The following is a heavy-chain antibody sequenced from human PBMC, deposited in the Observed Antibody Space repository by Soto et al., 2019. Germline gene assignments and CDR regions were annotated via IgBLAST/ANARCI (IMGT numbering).Heavy chain of an antibody. Sequence: EVQLVESGGGLVQPGGSLRLSCAASGFTVSTNYMTWVRQAPGKGLEWVSVMFYGGSTYYAASVKGRFTISRDDSKNTLYLQMNSRRAEDTAVYYWATTGMGLTLYYYYHGMDVWGQGTTVTVSS. CDR1: GFTVSTNY. J-gene: IGHJ6*02. CDR3: ATTGMGLTLYYYYHGMDV. CDR2: MFYGGST. V-gene: IGHV3-66*01. D-gene: IGHD1-26*01.